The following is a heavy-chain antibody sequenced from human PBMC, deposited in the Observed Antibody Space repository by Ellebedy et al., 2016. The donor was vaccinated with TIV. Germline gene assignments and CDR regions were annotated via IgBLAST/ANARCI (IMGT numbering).Heavy chain of an antibody. CDR3: ATSTSGGAKSYYYYYGMDV. D-gene: IGHD3-16*01. CDR2: IYPGDSDT. Sequence: GESLKISXKGPGYRFTSYWIGWVRQMPGKGLEWMGSIYPGDSDTRYSPSFQGQVTISADKSISTAYLQWSSLKASDTAMYYCATSTSGGAKSYYYYYGMDVWGQGTTVTVSS. J-gene: IGHJ6*02. V-gene: IGHV5-51*01. CDR1: GYRFTSYW.